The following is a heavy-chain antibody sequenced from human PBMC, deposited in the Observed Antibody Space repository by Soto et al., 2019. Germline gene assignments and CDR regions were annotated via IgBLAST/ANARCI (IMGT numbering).Heavy chain of an antibody. CDR2: LYDVDGS. D-gene: IGHD1-1*01. J-gene: IGHJ3*01. V-gene: IGHV3-53*01. Sequence: DVQLVESGGGLMQPGESLRLSCAASGLTVSGKNYVAWVRQAPGKGLEWVSALYDVDGSFYSDSVKGRFTTSSDSSKTTVYLQMNDLRPADTAFYYCATWHEREHAYDVWGQGTTVTVSS. CDR1: GLTVSGKNY. CDR3: ATWHEREHAYDV.